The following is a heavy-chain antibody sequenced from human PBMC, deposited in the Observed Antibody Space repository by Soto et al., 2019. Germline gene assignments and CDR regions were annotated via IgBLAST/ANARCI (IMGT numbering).Heavy chain of an antibody. CDR2: NYYSGST. CDR3: ASAGTRNNWFDP. J-gene: IGHJ5*02. Sequence: QVQLQESGPGLVKPSQTLSLTCTVSGGSISSGGYYWSWIRQHPGKGLEWIGYNYYSGSTHYNPSLKSRVTIPVDTSKNQFSLKLSSVTAADTAVYYCASAGTRNNWFDPWGQGTLVTVSS. V-gene: IGHV4-31*03. D-gene: IGHD2-8*01. CDR1: GGSISSGGYY.